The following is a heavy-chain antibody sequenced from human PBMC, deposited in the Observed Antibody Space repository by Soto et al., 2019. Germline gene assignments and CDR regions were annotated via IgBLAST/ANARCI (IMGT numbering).Heavy chain of an antibody. V-gene: IGHV1-46*01. CDR3: ARVPYYYDSSGYHRAFDI. D-gene: IGHD3-22*01. Sequence: ASVKVSCKASGYTFTSYYMHCVRQAPGQGLEWMGIINPSGGSTSYAQKFQGRVTMTRDTSTSTVYMELSSLRSEDTAVYYCARVPYYYDSSGYHRAFDIWGQGTMVTVSS. CDR2: INPSGGST. CDR1: GYTFTSYY. J-gene: IGHJ3*02.